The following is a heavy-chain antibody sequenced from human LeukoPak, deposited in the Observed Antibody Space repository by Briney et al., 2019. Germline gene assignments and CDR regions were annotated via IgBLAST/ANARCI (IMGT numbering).Heavy chain of an antibody. D-gene: IGHD3-3*01. CDR1: GYTFTCYG. J-gene: IGHJ4*02. CDR3: ARAPLRFLEWLLSDYFDY. Sequence: ASVKVSCXASGYTFTCYGISWVRQAPGQGLEWMEWISAYNGNTNYAQKLQGRVTMTTDTSTSTAYMELRSLRSDDTAVYYCARAPLRFLEWLLSDYFDYWGQGTLVTVSS. CDR2: ISAYNGNT. V-gene: IGHV1-18*01.